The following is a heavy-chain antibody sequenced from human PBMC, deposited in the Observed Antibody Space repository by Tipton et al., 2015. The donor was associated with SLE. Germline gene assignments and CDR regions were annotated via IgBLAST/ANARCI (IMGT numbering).Heavy chain of an antibody. CDR2: LSYDGSNA. V-gene: IGHV3-33*01. D-gene: IGHD4-17*01. Sequence: SLRLSCAASGFNFRIYDMNWVRQAPGKGLEWVAALSYDGSNANYADSVKGRFTISRDNSKNTLYLQMNSLRAEDTAVYFCARDPPHGYYYYYMDVWGKGTTVTVSS. CDR3: ARDPPHGYYYYYMDV. J-gene: IGHJ6*03. CDR1: GFNFRIYD.